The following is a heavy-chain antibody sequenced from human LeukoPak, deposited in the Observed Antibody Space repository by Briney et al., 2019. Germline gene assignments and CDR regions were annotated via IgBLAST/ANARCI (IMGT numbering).Heavy chain of an antibody. CDR2: ISSSGSTI. D-gene: IGHD2-15*01. V-gene: IGHV3-48*03. J-gene: IGHJ4*02. CDR1: GFTFSSYE. CDR3: ASRSPVVVVAGSTDY. Sequence: PGGSLRLSCAASGFTFSSYEMNWVRHAPGKGLEWVSYISSSGSTIYYADSVKGRFTISRDNAKNSLYLQMNSLRAEDTAVYYCASRSPVVVVAGSTDYWGQGTLVTVSS.